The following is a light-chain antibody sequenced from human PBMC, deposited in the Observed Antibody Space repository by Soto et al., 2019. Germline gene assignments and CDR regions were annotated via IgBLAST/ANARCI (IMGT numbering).Light chain of an antibody. CDR3: QHYNNWPASLT. CDR2: GAS. CDR1: QSVRSN. J-gene: IGKJ4*01. V-gene: IGKV3-15*01. Sequence: IVMPQSPATLSVSPGERATLSCRASQSVRSNLAWYQHKPGQAPRLLIYGASTRATGIPARFSGSGSGTEFTLTISSLQSEDFAVYYCQHYNNWPASLTFGGGTKVEIK.